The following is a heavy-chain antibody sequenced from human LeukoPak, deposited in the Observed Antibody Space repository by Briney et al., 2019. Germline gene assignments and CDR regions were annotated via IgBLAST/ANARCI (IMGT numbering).Heavy chain of an antibody. Sequence: SETLSLTCTVSGGSLSSYYWSWIRQPPGKGLEWIGYIYSSGSTNYNPSLKSRVTISVDTSKNQFSLKLSSVTAADTAVYYCARRRGAHTANALDIWGQGTMVTVSS. CDR3: ARRRGAHTANALDI. V-gene: IGHV4-59*08. CDR1: GGSLSSYY. J-gene: IGHJ3*02. CDR2: IYSSGST. D-gene: IGHD3-10*01.